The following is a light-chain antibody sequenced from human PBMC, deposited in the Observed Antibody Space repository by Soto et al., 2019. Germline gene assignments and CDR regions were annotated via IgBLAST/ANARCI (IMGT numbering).Light chain of an antibody. V-gene: IGLV2-11*01. CDR2: DAY. CDR3: CSYAGSYIYV. Sequence: QSVLTQPRSVSGSPGQSVTVSCTGTSSDIGAYASVSWYRQHPGKAPKLILYDAYKRPSGVPDRFSGSRSGNTASLTISGLQADDEADYYCCSYAGSYIYVFGTGTKLTVL. CDR1: SSDIGAYAS. J-gene: IGLJ1*01.